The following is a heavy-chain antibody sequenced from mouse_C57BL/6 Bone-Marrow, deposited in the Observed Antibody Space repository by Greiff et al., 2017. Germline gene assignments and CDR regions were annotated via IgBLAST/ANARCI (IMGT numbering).Heavy chain of an antibody. CDR1: GYTFTDYN. CDR2: INPNNGGT. Sequence: EVQVVESGPELVKPGASVKIPCKASGYTFTDYNMDWVKQSHGKSLEWIGDINPNNGGTIYNQKFKGKATLTVDKSSSTAYMELRSLTSEDTAVYYCARDYGSSLAWFAYWGQGTLVTVSA. V-gene: IGHV1-18*01. J-gene: IGHJ3*01. D-gene: IGHD1-1*01. CDR3: ARDYGSSLAWFAY.